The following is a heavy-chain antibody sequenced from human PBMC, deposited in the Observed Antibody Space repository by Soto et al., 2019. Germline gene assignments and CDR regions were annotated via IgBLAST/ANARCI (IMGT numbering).Heavy chain of an antibody. Sequence: ASVKVSCKASGYTFTSYGISWVRQAPGQGLEWMGWISAYNGNTNYAQKLQGRVTMTTDTSTSTAYMELRSLRSDDTAVYYCARTTYYYDSSGYYYREEFDYWGQGXLVTVSS. CDR2: ISAYNGNT. D-gene: IGHD3-22*01. CDR3: ARTTYYYDSSGYYYREEFDY. V-gene: IGHV1-18*04. J-gene: IGHJ4*02. CDR1: GYTFTSYG.